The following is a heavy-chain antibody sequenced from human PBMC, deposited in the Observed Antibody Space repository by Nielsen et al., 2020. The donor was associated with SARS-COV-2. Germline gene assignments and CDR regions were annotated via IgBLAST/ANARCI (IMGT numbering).Heavy chain of an antibody. CDR1: GFTVSSNY. V-gene: IGHV3-53*01. D-gene: IGHD1-26*01. J-gene: IGHJ4*02. Sequence: GESLKISCAASGFTVSSNYMSWVRQAPGKGPEWVSVIYSGGSTYYAHSVKGRFTISRDNSKNTLYLQMNSLRAEDTAVYYCARDSPSGHNDYWGQGTLVTVSS. CDR2: IYSGGST. CDR3: ARDSPSGHNDY.